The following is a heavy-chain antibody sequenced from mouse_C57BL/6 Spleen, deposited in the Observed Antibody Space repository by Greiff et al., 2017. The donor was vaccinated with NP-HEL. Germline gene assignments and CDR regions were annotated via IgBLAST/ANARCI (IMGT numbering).Heavy chain of an antibody. Sequence: VQLKESGGGLVKPGGSLKLSCAASGFTFSDYGMHWVRQAPEKGLEWVAYISSGSSTIYYADTVKGRFTISRDNAKNTLFLQMTSLRSEDTAMYYCARQGEKYRDSPYFDVWGQGTTLTVSS. D-gene: IGHD2-14*01. CDR1: GFTFSDYG. CDR3: ARQGEKYRDSPYFDV. V-gene: IGHV5-17*01. J-gene: IGHJ2*01. CDR2: ISSGSSTI.